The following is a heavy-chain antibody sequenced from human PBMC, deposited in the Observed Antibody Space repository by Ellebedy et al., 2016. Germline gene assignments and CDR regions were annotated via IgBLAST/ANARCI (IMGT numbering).Heavy chain of an antibody. V-gene: IGHV3-23*01. J-gene: IGHJ4*02. D-gene: IGHD1-26*01. CDR3: ARAPYSGSPCQDY. CDR2: ISGSGGST. CDR1: GFTFSNYA. Sequence: GESLKISXAASGFTFSNYAMSWVRQAPGKGLEWVSAISGSGGSTYYADSVKGRFTISRDNSKNTLYLQMNTLRVEDTAVYYCARAPYSGSPCQDYWGQGILVTVSS.